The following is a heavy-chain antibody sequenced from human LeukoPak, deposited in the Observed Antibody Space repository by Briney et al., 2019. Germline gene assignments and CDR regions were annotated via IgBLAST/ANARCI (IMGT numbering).Heavy chain of an antibody. V-gene: IGHV3-49*03. CDR3: TRDCTNGVCYAPDFDY. D-gene: IGHD2-8*01. CDR1: GFTFGHYA. J-gene: IGHJ4*02. CDR2: IRSKAYGGTT. Sequence: GGSLRLSCTASGFTFGHYAMSWFRQAPGKGLEWVGFIRSKAYGGTTEYAASVKGRFTISRDDSKSIAYLQMNSLKTEDTAVYYCTRDCTNGVCYAPDFDYWGQGTLVTVSS.